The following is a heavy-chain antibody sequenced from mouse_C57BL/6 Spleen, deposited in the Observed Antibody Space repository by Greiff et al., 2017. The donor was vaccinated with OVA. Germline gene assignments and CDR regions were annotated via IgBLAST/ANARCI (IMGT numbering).Heavy chain of an antibody. CDR2: IYPGSGST. D-gene: IGHD3-2*02. CDR1: GYTFTSYW. J-gene: IGHJ2*01. Sequence: QVHVKQSGAELVKPGASVKMSCKASGYTFTSYWITWVKQRPGQGLEWIGDIYPGSGSTNYNEKFKSKATLTVDTSSSTAYMQLSSLTSEDSAVDYGARDSSGYPYDFDYWGQGTTLTVSS. CDR3: ARDSSGYPYDFDY. V-gene: IGHV1-55*01.